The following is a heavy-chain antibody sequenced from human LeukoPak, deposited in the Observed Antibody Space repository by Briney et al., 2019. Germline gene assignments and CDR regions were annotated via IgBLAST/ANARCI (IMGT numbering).Heavy chain of an antibody. J-gene: IGHJ3*02. D-gene: IGHD5-12*01. CDR2: IYSGGGT. V-gene: IGHV3-53*01. CDR3: ARKGVAWAFDI. CDR1: GFTVSSSY. Sequence: GGSLRLSCAASGFTVSSSYMTRVRQAPGKGLEWVSVIYSGGGTIRYADSVKGRFTISRDNSKNTLYLQMNSLRAEDTAVYYCARKGVAWAFDIWGQGTMVTVSS.